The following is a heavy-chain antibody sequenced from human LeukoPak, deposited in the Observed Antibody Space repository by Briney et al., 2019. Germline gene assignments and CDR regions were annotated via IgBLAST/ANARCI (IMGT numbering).Heavy chain of an antibody. J-gene: IGHJ6*03. V-gene: IGHV3-11*01. CDR2: ISSSRSTI. D-gene: IGHD1-1*01. CDR1: GFTFSDYY. Sequence: GGSLRLSCAASGFTFSDYYMSWIRQAPGKGLEWVSYISSSRSTIYYADSVKGRFTISRDNAKNSLYLQMNSLRAEDTAVYYCAREAASVSSWERYYYYYMDVWGKGTTVTVSS. CDR3: AREAASVSSWERYYYYYMDV.